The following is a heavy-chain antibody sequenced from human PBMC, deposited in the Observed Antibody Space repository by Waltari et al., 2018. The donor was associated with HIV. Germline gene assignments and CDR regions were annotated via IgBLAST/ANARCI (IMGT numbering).Heavy chain of an antibody. CDR1: GYNFTTYW. D-gene: IGHD2-2*01. CDR2: IYPVDSDT. CDR3: ARLGYCSSARCPSGYYYSYGMGV. J-gene: IGHJ6*02. V-gene: IGHV5-51*01. Sequence: EVQLVQSGAEVKKPGESLKISCKGSGYNFTTYWIGWVLQMPGKGLEWMGIIYPVDSDTRYSPAFRGQVTISADKSMSTAYLQWSSLQASDTAIYYCARLGYCSSARCPSGYYYSYGMGVWGQGTTVTVSS.